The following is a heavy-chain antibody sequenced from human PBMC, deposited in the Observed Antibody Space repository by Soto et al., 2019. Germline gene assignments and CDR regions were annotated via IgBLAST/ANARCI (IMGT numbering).Heavy chain of an antibody. CDR2: ISSSSSYI. V-gene: IGHV3-21*01. CDR3: ARDLYYYGSGSYYKPSPFDY. J-gene: IGHJ4*02. D-gene: IGHD3-10*01. Sequence: PVGSLRLSCAASGFTFSSYSMNWVRQAPGKGLEWVSSISSSSSYIYYADSAKGRFTISRDNAKNSLYLQMNSLRAEDTAVYYCARDLYYYGSGSYYKPSPFDYWGEGTLVTVSS. CDR1: GFTFSSYS.